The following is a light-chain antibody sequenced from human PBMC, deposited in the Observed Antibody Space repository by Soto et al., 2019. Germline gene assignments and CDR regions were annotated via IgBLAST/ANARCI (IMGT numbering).Light chain of an antibody. CDR1: SSDVGGHNY. V-gene: IGLV2-14*01. J-gene: IGLJ3*02. CDR3: SSYTSSSSWV. CDR2: EVS. Sequence: QSALTQPPSASGSPGQSVTISCTGSSSDVGGHNYVTWYQYHPGKAPKLMIYEVSNRPSGVSNRFSGSKSGNTASLTISGLQAEDEADYYCSSYTSSSSWVFGGGTKVTVL.